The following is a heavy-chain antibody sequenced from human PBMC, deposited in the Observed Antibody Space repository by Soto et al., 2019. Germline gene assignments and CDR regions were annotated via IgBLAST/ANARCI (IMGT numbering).Heavy chain of an antibody. Sequence: EVQLVESGGGLVQPGGSLRLSCAASGFTFSSYSMNWVHQAPGKGLEWVSYISSSSSTIYYADSVKGRFTISRDNAKNSLYLQMNSLRAEDTAVYYGAGEADYLNLVDPWGQGTLVTVSS. CDR1: GFTFSSYS. V-gene: IGHV3-48*01. J-gene: IGHJ5*02. D-gene: IGHD4-17*01. CDR3: AGEADYLNLVDP. CDR2: ISSSSSTI.